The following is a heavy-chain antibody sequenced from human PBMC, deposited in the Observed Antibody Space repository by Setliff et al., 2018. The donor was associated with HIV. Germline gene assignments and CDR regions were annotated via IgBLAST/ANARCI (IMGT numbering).Heavy chain of an antibody. V-gene: IGHV4-39*01. J-gene: IGHJ5*02. CDR2: FHYSAST. Sequence: PSETLSLTCNVSGGSISTSSYYWGWIRQPPGKGLEWIGSFHYSASTSYNPSLRSRVTISADTSKSQFSLTLTSVTAADTAIYYCALRVRDELTIFDIVKTRRRWFDPWGQGTPVTVSS. CDR3: ALRVRDELTIFDIVKTRRRWFDP. D-gene: IGHD3-3*01. CDR1: GGSISTSSYY.